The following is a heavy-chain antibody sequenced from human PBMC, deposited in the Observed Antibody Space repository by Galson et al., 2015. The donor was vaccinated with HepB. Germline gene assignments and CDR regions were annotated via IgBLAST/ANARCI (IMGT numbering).Heavy chain of an antibody. CDR1: GYTFTSYA. J-gene: IGHJ4*02. CDR2: INAGNGNT. V-gene: IGHV1-3*01. Sequence: SVKVSCKASGYTFTSYAMHWVRQAPGQRLEWMGWINAGNGNTKYSQKFQGRVTITRDTSASTAYMELSSLRSEDTAVYHCAIGTRGRYYFDYWGQGTLVTVSS. CDR3: AIGTRGRYYFDY. D-gene: IGHD2-15*01.